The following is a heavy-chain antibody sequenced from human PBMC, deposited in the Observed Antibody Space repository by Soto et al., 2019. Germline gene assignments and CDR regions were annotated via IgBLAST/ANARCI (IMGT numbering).Heavy chain of an antibody. J-gene: IGHJ4*02. Sequence: ASVKVSCKASGYTFTTYAISWVRQAPGQGLEWKGWLRTYDGNTDYAPNLRGRVTMTTDTSTNTAYMELRSLRSDDTAVYYCARDRLHTSSSITFDYWGQGALVTVSS. D-gene: IGHD6-6*01. CDR2: LRTYDGNT. CDR3: ARDRLHTSSSITFDY. CDR1: GYTFTTYA. V-gene: IGHV1-18*01.